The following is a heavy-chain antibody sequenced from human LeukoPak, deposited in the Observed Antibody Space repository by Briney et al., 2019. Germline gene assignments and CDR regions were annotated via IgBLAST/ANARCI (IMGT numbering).Heavy chain of an antibody. CDR2: INSKRGGT. V-gene: IGHV1-2*02. D-gene: IGHD5/OR15-5a*01. CDR3: ARRVPVVSYWYFDL. CDR1: GYTFLDSY. J-gene: IGHJ2*01. Sequence: AAVTVSFLSSGYTFLDSYGHWVGQAPGQGREGMGYINSKRGGTEYAQKFQGRVTMTRDASINTAYMDLSRLTSDDTAVYFCARRVPVVSYWYFDLWGRGTLVTVSS.